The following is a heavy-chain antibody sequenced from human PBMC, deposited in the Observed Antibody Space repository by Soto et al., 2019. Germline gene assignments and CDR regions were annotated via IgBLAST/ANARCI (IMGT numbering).Heavy chain of an antibody. J-gene: IGHJ6*02. CDR2: INPNSGGT. Sequence: ASVKVSCKASGYTFTGYYMHWVRQAPGQGLEWMGWINPNSGGTNYAQKFQGRVTMTRDTSISTAYMELSRLRSDDTAVYYCARDSRKYSSSSEGPLYYYYYGMDVWGQGTTVTVSS. CDR3: ARDSRKYSSSSEGPLYYYYYGMDV. D-gene: IGHD6-6*01. V-gene: IGHV1-2*02. CDR1: GYTFTGYY.